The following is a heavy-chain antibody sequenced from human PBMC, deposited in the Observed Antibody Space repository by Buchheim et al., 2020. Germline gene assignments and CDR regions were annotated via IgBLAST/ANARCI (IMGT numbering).Heavy chain of an antibody. CDR2: TNSDGRSI. D-gene: IGHD2-2*01. V-gene: IGHV3-74*01. CDR3: ARGHCSSISCWDDYYYYGLDV. CDR1: GFTFSNYW. J-gene: IGHJ6*02. Sequence: EVQLVESGGDIIQPGGSLRLSCAASGFTFSNYWMYWVRQVPGKGLMLVSRTNSDGRSISYADSVKGRFTISRDNARKTLYLQMNSLSAEDTAVYYCARGHCSSISCWDDYYYYGLDVWGHGT.